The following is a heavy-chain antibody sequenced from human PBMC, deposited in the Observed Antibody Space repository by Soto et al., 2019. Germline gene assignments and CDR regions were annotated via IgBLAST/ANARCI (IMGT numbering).Heavy chain of an antibody. Sequence: PAETLSLTCTVAVCSISCCYLSWVRQPAGKGLEWIGLIYSSGATKYNPSLRNRVTMSVDTSTDQYSLNLASMTAADTAVYFCARGPFCGNDCYFDVWGQGTQVTVSS. CDR1: VCSISCCY. CDR2: IYSSGAT. V-gene: IGHV4-4*07. CDR3: ARGPFCGNDCYFDV. J-gene: IGHJ4*02. D-gene: IGHD2-21*02.